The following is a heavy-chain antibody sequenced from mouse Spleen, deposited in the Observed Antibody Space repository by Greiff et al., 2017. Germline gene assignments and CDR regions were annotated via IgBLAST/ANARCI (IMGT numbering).Heavy chain of an antibody. CDR2: IYPGSGST. J-gene: IGHJ2*01. D-gene: IGHD2-10*01. CDR3: ARSSYGNYVYYFDY. V-gene: IGHV1-55*01. Sequence: QVQLKQPGAELVKPGASVKMSCKASGYTFTSYWITWVKQRPGQGLEWIGDIYPGSGSTNYNEKFKSKATLTVDTSSSTAYMQLSSLTSEDSAVYYCARSSYGNYVYYFDYWGQGTTLTVSS. CDR1: GYTFTSYW.